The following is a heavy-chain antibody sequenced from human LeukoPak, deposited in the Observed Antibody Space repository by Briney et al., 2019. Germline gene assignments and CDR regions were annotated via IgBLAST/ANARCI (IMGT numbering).Heavy chain of an antibody. CDR2: ISGSGGST. CDR1: GFTFSSYA. CDR3: AKSDYYDFWSGYFYFDY. V-gene: IGHV3-23*01. Sequence: GGSLRLSCAASGFTFSSYAMSWVRQAPGKGLEWVSAISGSGGSTYYADSVKGRFTISGDNSKNTLYLQMNSLRAEDTAVYYCAKSDYYDFWSGYFYFDYWGQGTLVTVSS. J-gene: IGHJ4*02. D-gene: IGHD3-3*01.